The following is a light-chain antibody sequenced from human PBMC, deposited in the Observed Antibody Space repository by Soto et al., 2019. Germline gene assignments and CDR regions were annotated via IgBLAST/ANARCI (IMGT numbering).Light chain of an antibody. CDR1: SSDVGGFDY. Sequence: QSALTQPASVSGSPGQSITISCTGTSSDVGGFDYVSWYQKHPGKGPKLMIYEVSNRPSGVSNRFSGSKSGNTASLTISGLQAEDEADYYCSSYTSSTVLFGGGTKVTVL. CDR2: EVS. V-gene: IGLV2-14*01. CDR3: SSYTSSTVL. J-gene: IGLJ3*02.